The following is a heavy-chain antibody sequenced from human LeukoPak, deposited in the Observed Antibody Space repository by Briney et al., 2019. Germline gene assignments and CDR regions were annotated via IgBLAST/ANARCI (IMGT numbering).Heavy chain of an antibody. CDR2: ISSSSSYI. Sequence: GGSLRLSCAASGLTFSSYSMNWVRQAPGKGLEWVSSISSSSSYIYYADSVKGRFTISRDNAKNSLYLQMNSLRAEDTAVYYCARVGEQLVMGYAFDIWGQGTMVTVSS. D-gene: IGHD6-13*01. CDR3: ARVGEQLVMGYAFDI. CDR1: GLTFSSYS. V-gene: IGHV3-21*01. J-gene: IGHJ3*02.